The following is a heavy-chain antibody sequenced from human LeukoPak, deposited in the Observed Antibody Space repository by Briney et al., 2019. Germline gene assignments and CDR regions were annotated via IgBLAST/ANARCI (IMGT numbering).Heavy chain of an antibody. D-gene: IGHD3-9*01. CDR3: TREIRYFDWFQADY. CDR2: IRSKAYGGAA. V-gene: IGHV3-49*03. J-gene: IGHJ4*02. Sequence: GGSLRLSCTASGFTFGDHSVSWFRQAPGKGLEWVGFIRSKAYGGAAEYAASVKGRFTISRDDSKSVAYLQMDSLKTEDTAVYYCTREIRYFDWFQADYWGQGTLVTVSS. CDR1: GFTFGDHS.